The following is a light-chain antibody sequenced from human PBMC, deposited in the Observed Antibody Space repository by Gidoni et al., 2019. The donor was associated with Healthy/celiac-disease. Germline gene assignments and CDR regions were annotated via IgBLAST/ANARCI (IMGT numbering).Light chain of an antibody. CDR2: AAS. CDR1: QSISSY. V-gene: IGKV1-39*01. Sequence: DIEMTPSPSSLSASVVTRVTIPCRASQSISSYLNLYQQKPGNAPKLLIYAASSLQSWVPSRFSGSLSGTDFTLTIRSLQPEDFATYYCQQSYSTPLFTFGPGTKVDIK. CDR3: QQSYSTPLFT. J-gene: IGKJ3*01.